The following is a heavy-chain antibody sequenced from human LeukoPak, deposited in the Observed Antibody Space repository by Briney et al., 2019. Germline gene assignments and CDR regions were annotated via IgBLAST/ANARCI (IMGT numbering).Heavy chain of an antibody. CDR3: ARGNYDILTGYDY. J-gene: IGHJ4*02. CDR2: IWYDGSNK. D-gene: IGHD3-9*01. V-gene: IGHV3-33*01. Sequence: PGGSLRLSCAASGFTFRIHGMHWVRQAPGKGLEWVAVIWYDGSNKYYADSVKGRFTISRDNSKNTLYLQMNSLRAEDTAVYYCARGNYDILTGYDYWGQGTLVTVSS. CDR1: GFTFRIHG.